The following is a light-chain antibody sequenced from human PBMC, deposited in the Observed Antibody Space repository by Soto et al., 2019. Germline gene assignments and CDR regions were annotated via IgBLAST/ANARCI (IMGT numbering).Light chain of an antibody. CDR2: AAS. V-gene: IGKV1-39*01. Sequence: DIQITQSPSSLSASVGDRVTLTCRASQSISSYLNWYQQTPGKAPKILIYAASSLQSGVPSRFSGSGSGTDFTLPISSLQPEDFETYYCQQSYSNPITFGQGTRLEIK. CDR1: QSISSY. CDR3: QQSYSNPIT. J-gene: IGKJ5*01.